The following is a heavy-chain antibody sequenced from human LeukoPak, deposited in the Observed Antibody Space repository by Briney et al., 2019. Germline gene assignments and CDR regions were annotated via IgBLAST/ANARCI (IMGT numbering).Heavy chain of an antibody. CDR2: ISSYNGNT. J-gene: IGHJ6*04. CDR3: ARVYYGSGSYYVAYYGMDV. D-gene: IGHD3-10*01. V-gene: IGHV1-18*04. Sequence: GASVTVSCKASGYTFTSYGISWVRQAPGQGLEWMGWISSYNGNTNYAQKLQGRVTMTTDTSTSTAYMELRSLRSDDTAVYYCARVYYGSGSYYVAYYGMDVWGKGTTVTVSS. CDR1: GYTFTSYG.